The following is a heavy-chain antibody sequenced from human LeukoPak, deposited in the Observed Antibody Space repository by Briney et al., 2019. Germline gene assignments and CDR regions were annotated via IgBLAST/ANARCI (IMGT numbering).Heavy chain of an antibody. CDR2: IKSKTDGGTT. CDR1: GFTFSNAW. D-gene: IGHD2-2*02. Sequence: GGSLRLSCAASGFTFSNAWMSWVRQAPGKGLEGVGRIKSKTDGGTTDYAAPVKGRFTISRDDSKNKLYLQMNSLKTEDTAVYYCTICSSTSCYREYYFDYWGQGTLVTVSS. CDR3: TICSSTSCYREYYFDY. J-gene: IGHJ4*02. V-gene: IGHV3-15*01.